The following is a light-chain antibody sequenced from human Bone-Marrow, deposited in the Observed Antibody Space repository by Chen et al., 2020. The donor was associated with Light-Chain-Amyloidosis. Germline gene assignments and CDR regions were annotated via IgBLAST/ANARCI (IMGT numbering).Light chain of an antibody. CDR2: RDT. CDR3: QSADSSCTYEVI. Sequence: SYELTQPPSVSVSPGQTARITCSGDDLPTKYAYWYQQKPGQAPLLVIHRDTERPSGISERFSRCSSGTPPTLSISGVQAEDEADYHCQSADSSCTYEVIFDGGTKLTVL. V-gene: IGLV3-25*03. J-gene: IGLJ2*01. CDR1: DLPTKY.